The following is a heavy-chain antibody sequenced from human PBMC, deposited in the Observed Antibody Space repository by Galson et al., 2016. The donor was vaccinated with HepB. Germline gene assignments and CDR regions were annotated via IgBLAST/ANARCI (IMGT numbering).Heavy chain of an antibody. D-gene: IGHD3-10*01. CDR1: GFTFDDYA. CDR2: ISGDGYST. CDR3: AKGLRGIDYMVLG. J-gene: IGHJ4*02. V-gene: IGHV3-43*02. Sequence: SLRLSCAASGFTFDDYALHWVRQTPGKGLEWVSLISGDGYSTYYADSVKGRFTISRDNSKNSLYLQMNSPRTEDTAFYYCAKGLRGIDYMVLGWGQGTLVTVSS.